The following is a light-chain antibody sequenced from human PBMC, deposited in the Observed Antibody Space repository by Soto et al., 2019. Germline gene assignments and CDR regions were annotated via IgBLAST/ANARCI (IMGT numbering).Light chain of an antibody. Sequence: DIVMTQSPDSLAVSLGERATINCKSSQTVLDSSNNKDYLTWYQQKPGQPPKLLIYWASTREFGVPDRFSGSGSGTDFTLTISSLQAEDVAVYYCQQRTKWWTFGQGTKVDIK. CDR3: QQRTKWWT. CDR2: WAS. J-gene: IGKJ1*01. V-gene: IGKV4-1*01. CDR1: QTVLDSSNNKDY.